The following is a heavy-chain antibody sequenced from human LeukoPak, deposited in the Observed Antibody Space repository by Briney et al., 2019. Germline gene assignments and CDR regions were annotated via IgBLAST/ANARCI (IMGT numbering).Heavy chain of an antibody. D-gene: IGHD1-14*01. Sequence: GRSLRLSCAASGFTFSSYAMHWVRQAPGKGLEWVAVISYDGSNKYYADSVKGRFTISRDNSKNTLYLQMNSLRAEDTAVHYCARAPEDYFDYWGQGTLVTVSS. CDR2: ISYDGSNK. J-gene: IGHJ4*02. CDR1: GFTFSSYA. CDR3: ARAPEDYFDY. V-gene: IGHV3-30*04.